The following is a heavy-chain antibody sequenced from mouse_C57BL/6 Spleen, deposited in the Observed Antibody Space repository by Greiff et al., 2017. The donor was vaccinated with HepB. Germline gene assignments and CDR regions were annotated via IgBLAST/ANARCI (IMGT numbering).Heavy chain of an antibody. V-gene: IGHV1-52*01. D-gene: IGHD1-1*01. Sequence: QVQLQQPGAELVRPGSSVKLSCKASGYTFTSYWMHWVKQRPIQGLEWIGNIDPSDSETHYNQKFKDKATLTVDKSSSTAYMQLSSLTSEDSAVYYCASNADYYGTGYFDYWGQGTTLTVAS. CDR1: GYTFTSYW. CDR2: IDPSDSET. J-gene: IGHJ2*01. CDR3: ASNADYYGTGYFDY.